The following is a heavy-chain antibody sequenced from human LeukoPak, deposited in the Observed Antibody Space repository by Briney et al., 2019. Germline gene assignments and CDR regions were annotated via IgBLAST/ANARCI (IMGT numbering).Heavy chain of an antibody. CDR3: ARADYTYFDY. V-gene: IGHV4-30-4*08. CDR2: IYYSGSA. Sequence: SETLSLACTVSGGSISSGDYYWSWIRQPPGKGLEWIGYIYYSGSAYYNPSLKSRVTISVDTSKNQFSLKLSSVTAADTAVYYCARADYTYFDYWGQGTLVTVSS. D-gene: IGHD4-11*01. CDR1: GGSISSGDYY. J-gene: IGHJ4*02.